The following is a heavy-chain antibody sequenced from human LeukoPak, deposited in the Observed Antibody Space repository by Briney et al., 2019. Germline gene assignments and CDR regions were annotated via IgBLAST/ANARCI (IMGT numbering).Heavy chain of an antibody. CDR2: ISTYKGNT. Sequence: GASVKVSCKASGYTFTSYGISWVRQAPGQGLEWMGWISTYKGNTNYAQKLQGRVTMTTDTSTSTAYMELRSLRSDDTAVYYCARDGHGSGSYYKRSDYWGQGTLVTVSS. V-gene: IGHV1-18*01. CDR3: ARDGHGSGSYYKRSDY. J-gene: IGHJ4*02. D-gene: IGHD3-10*01. CDR1: GYTFTSYG.